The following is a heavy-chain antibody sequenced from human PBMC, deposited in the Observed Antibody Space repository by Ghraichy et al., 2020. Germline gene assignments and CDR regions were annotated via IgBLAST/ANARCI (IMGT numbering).Heavy chain of an antibody. CDR3: TKDFGGGAFDS. CDR1: GFSFSSNW. Sequence: GRSLRLSCTTSGFSFSSNWMAWVRQAPGKGLEFVANISPRGDEINYVDSVKGRFTISRDNAESSLFLQMDHLRAEDTALYYCTKDFGGGAFDSWGQGIVVTVSS. J-gene: IGHJ4*02. D-gene: IGHD2-21*01. V-gene: IGHV3-7*03. CDR2: ISPRGDEI.